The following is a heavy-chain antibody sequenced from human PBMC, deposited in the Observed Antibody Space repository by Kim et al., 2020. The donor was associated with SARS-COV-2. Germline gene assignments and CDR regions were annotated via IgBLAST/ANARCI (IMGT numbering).Heavy chain of an antibody. CDR2: IRSKANSYAT. CDR3: TTTIRYFDWLPLGY. D-gene: IGHD3-9*01. V-gene: IGHV3-73*01. Sequence: GGSLRLSCAASGFTFSGSAMHWVRQASGKGLEWVGRIRSKANSYATAYAASVKGRFTISRDDSKNTAYLQMNSLKTEDTAVYYCTTTIRYFDWLPLGYWGQGALVTVSS. J-gene: IGHJ4*02. CDR1: GFTFSGSA.